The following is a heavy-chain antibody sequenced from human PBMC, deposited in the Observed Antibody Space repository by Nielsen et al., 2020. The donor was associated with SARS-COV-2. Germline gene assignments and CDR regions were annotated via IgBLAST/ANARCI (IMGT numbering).Heavy chain of an antibody. D-gene: IGHD2-2*01. J-gene: IGHJ5*02. Sequence: LSLTCTVSGGSISSGDYYWSWIRQAPGKGLEWVSYISRSGSIIQHADSVKGRFTISRDNAKNSLYLQMDNLRVDDTAVYYCAGPASWGQGTVVTVSA. CDR2: ISRSGSII. V-gene: IGHV3-11*01. CDR1: GGSISSGDYY. CDR3: AGPAS.